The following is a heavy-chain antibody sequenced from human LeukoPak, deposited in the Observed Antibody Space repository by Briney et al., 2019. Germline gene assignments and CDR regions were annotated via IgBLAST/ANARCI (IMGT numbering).Heavy chain of an antibody. CDR2: INPNSGGT. CDR3: ARDQDDISGYYLDY. D-gene: IGHD3-22*01. V-gene: IGHV1-2*02. J-gene: IGHJ4*02. CDR1: GYTFTGYY. Sequence: ASVKVSCKASGYTFTGYYMHWVRQAPGQGLEWMGWINPNSGGTNYAQKFQGRVTMTRDTSISTAYMELSRLRSDDTAVYYCARDQDDISGYYLDYWGQGTLVTVSS.